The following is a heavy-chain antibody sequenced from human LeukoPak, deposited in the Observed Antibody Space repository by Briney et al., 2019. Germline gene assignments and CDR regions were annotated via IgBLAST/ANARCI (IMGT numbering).Heavy chain of an antibody. D-gene: IGHD6-19*01. CDR2: IYATGST. V-gene: IGHV4-4*07. CDR1: GGSISSYY. CDR3: ARRKRGSGGPFDY. J-gene: IGHJ4*02. Sequence: SETLSLACTVSGGSISSYYWSWIRQPAGKGLEWIGRIYATGSTTYNPSLKSRVTMSVDTSKNQFSLKLNSVTAADTAMYFCARRKRGSGGPFDYWGQGTLVTVSS.